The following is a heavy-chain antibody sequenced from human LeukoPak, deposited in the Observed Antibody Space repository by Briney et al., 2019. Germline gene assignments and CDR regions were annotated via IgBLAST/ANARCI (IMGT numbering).Heavy chain of an antibody. CDR1: GYTFTSHV. Sequence: ASVKVSCKASGYTFTSHVIHWVRQAPGPRLDWMGWIDTANGNTQNSQNFQGRVTITRDTSASTAYMELSSLRSEDTAVYYCARGVGYNYGHYYQYGMDVWGQGTXXXXXS. D-gene: IGHD5-18*01. J-gene: IGHJ6*02. V-gene: IGHV1-3*04. CDR3: ARGVGYNYGHYYQYGMDV. CDR2: IDTANGNT.